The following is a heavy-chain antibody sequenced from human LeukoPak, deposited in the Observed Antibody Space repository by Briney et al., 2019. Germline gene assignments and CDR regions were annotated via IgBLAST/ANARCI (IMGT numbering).Heavy chain of an antibody. CDR3: ARGYSYGYIRY. CDR1: GFTLDDYG. V-gene: IGHV3-20*04. Sequence: GGSLSLSCAASGFTLDDYGMSWVPQAPGKGLEWVSGINWNGGSTGYADSVKGRFTISRDNAKNSLYLQMNSLRAEDTAVYCCARGYSYGYIRYWGQGTLVTVSS. D-gene: IGHD5-18*01. CDR2: INWNGGST. J-gene: IGHJ4*02.